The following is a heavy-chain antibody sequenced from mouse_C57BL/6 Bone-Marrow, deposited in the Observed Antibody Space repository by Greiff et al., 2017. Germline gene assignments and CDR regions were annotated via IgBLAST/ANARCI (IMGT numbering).Heavy chain of an antibody. CDR2: IHPNSGST. CDR1: GYTFTGYW. J-gene: IGHJ1*03. V-gene: IGHV1-64*01. CDR3: ARLDCNYVDWYFDV. D-gene: IGHD2-1*01. Sequence: QVQLQQPGAELIKPGASVKLSCKASGYTFTGYWMHWVKQRPGPGLEWIGMIHPNSGSTNYNEKFKSKATLTVDKSSSTAYMQLSSLTSEDSAVYYCARLDCNYVDWYFDVWGTGTTVTVSS.